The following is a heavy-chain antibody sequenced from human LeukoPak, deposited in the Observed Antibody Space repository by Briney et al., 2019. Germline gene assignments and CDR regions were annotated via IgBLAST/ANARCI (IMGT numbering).Heavy chain of an antibody. CDR3: ARHATGFCNGGSFPYYFDY. V-gene: IGHV3-66*04. J-gene: IGHJ4*02. CDR2: IYSGGTT. D-gene: IGHD2-15*01. CDR1: GFTVSSNY. Sequence: GGSLRLSCAASGFTVSSNYMSWVRQAPGKGLEWVSVIYSGGTTYYADSVKGRFTISRDNSKNTLYLQMNSLRAEDTAVYYCARHATGFCNGGSFPYYFDYWGQGTLVTVSS.